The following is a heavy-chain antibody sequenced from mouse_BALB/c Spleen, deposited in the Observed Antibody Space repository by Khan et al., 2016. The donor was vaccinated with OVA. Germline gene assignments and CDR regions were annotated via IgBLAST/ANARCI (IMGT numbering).Heavy chain of an antibody. Sequence: EVQLQQSGPDLVKPGASVKISCKASGYSFTLYYMTWVKQSHGKSLEWIGRVNPNTGGSDYNQEFTGKALLTVDKSSNTAYMELHSLTSEDAAVYYCARGYDFFAYWGQGTLVTVSA. J-gene: IGHJ3*01. CDR1: GYSFTLYY. V-gene: IGHV1-18*01. CDR3: ARGYDFFAY. CDR2: VNPNTGGS. D-gene: IGHD2-14*01.